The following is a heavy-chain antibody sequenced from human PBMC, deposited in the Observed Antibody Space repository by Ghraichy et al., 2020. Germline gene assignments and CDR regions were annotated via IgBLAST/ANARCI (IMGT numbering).Heavy chain of an antibody. V-gene: IGHV4-39*01. CDR1: GDSISSKSYY. CDR2: IYYSGST. Sequence: SETLSLTCTVSGDSISSKSYYWGWIRQPPGKGLEWIGCIYYSGSTYHNPSLKSRVTISVDTSKNQFSLKVTSVTAADTAVYYCAARGYGAKLVNFEYWGQGTLVTVSS. CDR3: AARGYGAKLVNFEY. D-gene: IGHD4/OR15-4a*01. J-gene: IGHJ4*02.